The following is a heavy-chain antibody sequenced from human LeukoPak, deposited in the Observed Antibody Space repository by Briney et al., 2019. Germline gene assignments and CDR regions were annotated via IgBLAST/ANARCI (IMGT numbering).Heavy chain of an antibody. CDR1: GFTFSSYW. D-gene: IGHD3/OR15-3a*01. Sequence: PGGSLRLSCAASGFTFSSYWMTWVRQAPGKVLESVANMKLDGSEKYYVDSVKGRFTISRDNAKNSLYLQMNSLTAEDTAIYYCARDDGFSCYSYWGQGILVTVSS. V-gene: IGHV3-7*01. J-gene: IGHJ4*02. CDR2: MKLDGSEK. CDR3: ARDDGFSCYSY.